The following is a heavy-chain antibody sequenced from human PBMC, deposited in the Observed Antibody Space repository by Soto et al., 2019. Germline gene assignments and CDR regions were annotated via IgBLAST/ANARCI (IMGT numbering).Heavy chain of an antibody. CDR2: IYWDDDK. CDR3: AHRRGGSGSFRYYYYGLDV. J-gene: IGHJ6*02. Sequence: GLDLEWLALIYWDDDKRYSPSLKSRLTITKDTSKNQVVLTMTNVDPVDTATYYCAHRRGGSGSFRYYYYGLDVWGQGTTVTVSS. D-gene: IGHD3-10*01. V-gene: IGHV2-5*02.